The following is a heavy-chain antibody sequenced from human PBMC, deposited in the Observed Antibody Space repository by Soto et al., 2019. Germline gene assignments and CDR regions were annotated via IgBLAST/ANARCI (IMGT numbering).Heavy chain of an antibody. CDR1: GDSLSRHA. V-gene: IGHV1-69*12. D-gene: IGHD3-10*01. J-gene: IGHJ4*02. CDR2: IIPIFGAA. CDR3: ASIPETSGSGMT. Sequence: VQVVQSGAEVKKPGSSVKVSCKSSGDSLSRHAINWVRQAPGQGLEWVGGIIPIFGAANYSPKFQGRVTISADESTRTAYMDLSGLRSEDTAVYFCASIPETSGSGMTWGQGTLGIVSS.